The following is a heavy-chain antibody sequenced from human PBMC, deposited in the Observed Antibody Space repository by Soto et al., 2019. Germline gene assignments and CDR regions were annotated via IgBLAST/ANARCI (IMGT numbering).Heavy chain of an antibody. J-gene: IGHJ5*02. Sequence: VQLMQSRPEVKTPGASVKLSCKACGYTFSSYVITWVRQAPGQGLEWMGWISPFNYNTNYAQKFQGRVTMTTDTSTNTAYMELRSLRSDDTAVYYCARGGRRLGWFDPWGQGTLVTVSS. CDR2: ISPFNYNT. CDR3: ARGGRRLGWFDP. D-gene: IGHD6-25*01. CDR1: GYTFSSYV. V-gene: IGHV1-18*01.